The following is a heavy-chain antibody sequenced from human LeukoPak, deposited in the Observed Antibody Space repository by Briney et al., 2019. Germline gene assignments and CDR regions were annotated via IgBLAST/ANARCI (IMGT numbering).Heavy chain of an antibody. CDR1: GGSISSSSYY. V-gene: IGHV4-39*01. CDR2: IYYSGST. Sequence: PSETLSLTCTVSGGSISSSSYYWGWIRQPPGKGLEWIGSIYYSGSTYYNPSLKRRVTISVDTSKNQFSLKLSSVTAADTAVYYCASGPAGYYGSGSYYDVWGKGTTVTVSS. J-gene: IGHJ6*04. CDR3: ASGPAGYYGSGSYYDV. D-gene: IGHD3-10*01.